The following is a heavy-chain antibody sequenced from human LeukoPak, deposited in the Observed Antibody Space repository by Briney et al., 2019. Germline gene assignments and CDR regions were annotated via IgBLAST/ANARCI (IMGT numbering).Heavy chain of an antibody. CDR3: TRDPSNSGSYSRLDY. V-gene: IGHV3-11*04. Sequence: GGSLRLSCAASGFTFSDYYMSWIRQAPGKGLEWVSYISSSGSTIYYADSVKGRFTISRDNAKNSLYLQMNSLSAEDTALYYCTRDPSNSGSYSRLDYWGQGTLVTVSS. J-gene: IGHJ4*02. CDR1: GFTFSDYY. D-gene: IGHD1-26*01. CDR2: ISSSGSTI.